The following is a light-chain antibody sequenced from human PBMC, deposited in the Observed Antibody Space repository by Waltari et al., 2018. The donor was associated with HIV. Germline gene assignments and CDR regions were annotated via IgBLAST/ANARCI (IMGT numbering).Light chain of an antibody. CDR1: QSISTY. V-gene: IGKV1-39*01. CDR3: QQSYSTREFT. Sequence: DIQMTQSSSSLSASVGDRVTIPCRASQSISTYLNWYQQKPGKAPKLLIYASSSLQSGVPSRFSGSGSGTDFTLTISSLQPEDFATYYCQQSYSTREFTFGPGTKVDIK. CDR2: ASS. J-gene: IGKJ3*01.